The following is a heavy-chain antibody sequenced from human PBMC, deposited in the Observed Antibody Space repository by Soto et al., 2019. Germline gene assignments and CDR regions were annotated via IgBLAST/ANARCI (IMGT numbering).Heavy chain of an antibody. CDR2: IYHSEST. CDR3: ARQGFGVVIPDNWFDP. J-gene: IGHJ5*02. CDR1: GGSFSGYY. D-gene: IGHD3-3*01. Sequence: SETLSLTCAVYGGSFSGYYWSWIRQPPGKGLEWIREIYHSESTYYNPSLKSRVTISVDTSKNQFSLKLSSVTAADTAVYYCARQGFGVVIPDNWFDPWGQGTLVTVSS. V-gene: IGHV4-34*01.